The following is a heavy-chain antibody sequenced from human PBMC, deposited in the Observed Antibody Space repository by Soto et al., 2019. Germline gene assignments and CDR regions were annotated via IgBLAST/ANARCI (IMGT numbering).Heavy chain of an antibody. CDR1: GYTFTSYG. CDR2: ISAYNGNT. CDR3: ARDDILTVYLVDYYYYGMDV. Sequence: QVQLVQSGAEVKKPGASVKVSCKASGYTFTSYGISWVRQAPGQGLEWMGWISAYNGNTNYAQKLQGRVTLTTDTSTSTAYMELRSLRSDDTAVYYCARDDILTVYLVDYYYYGMDVWGQGTTVTVSS. V-gene: IGHV1-18*01. J-gene: IGHJ6*02. D-gene: IGHD3-9*01.